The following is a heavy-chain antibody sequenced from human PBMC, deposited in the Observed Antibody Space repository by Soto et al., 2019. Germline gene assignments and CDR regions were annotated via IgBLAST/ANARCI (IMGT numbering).Heavy chain of an antibody. CDR3: ARYLTPLYSSSWCSDY. CDR1: GYTFTSYG. V-gene: IGHV1-18*01. J-gene: IGHJ4*02. CDR2: ISAYNGNT. Sequence: ASVKVSCKASGYTFTSYGISWVRQSPGQGLEWMGWISAYNGNTNYAQKLQGRVTMTTDTSTSTAYMELRSLRSDDTDVYYCARYLTPLYSSSWCSDYWGQGTLVTV. D-gene: IGHD6-13*01.